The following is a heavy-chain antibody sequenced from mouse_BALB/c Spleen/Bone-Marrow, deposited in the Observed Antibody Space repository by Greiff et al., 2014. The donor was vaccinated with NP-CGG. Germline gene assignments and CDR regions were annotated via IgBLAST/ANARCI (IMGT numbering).Heavy chain of an antibody. J-gene: IGHJ4*01. CDR3: AQGYDWAMDY. V-gene: IGHV14-3*02. CDR2: IDPANGNT. CDR1: GFNIKDTY. Sequence: EVQRVESGAELVKPGASVKLSCTASGFNIKDTYIHWVKQRPEQGLEWIGRIDPANGNTKYDPKFQGKATITTDTSSNTAYLQLSSLTSEDTAVYYCAQGYDWAMDYWGQGTSGTVSA. D-gene: IGHD2-14*01.